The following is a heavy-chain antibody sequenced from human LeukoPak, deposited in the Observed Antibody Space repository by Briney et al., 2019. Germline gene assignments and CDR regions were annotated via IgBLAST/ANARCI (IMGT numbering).Heavy chain of an antibody. CDR2: IYYSGST. J-gene: IGHJ1*01. Sequence: SETLSLTCTVSGGSISSYYWSWIRQPPGKGLEWIGYIYYSGSTNYNPSLKSRVTISVDTSKNRFSLKLSTVTAADTAVYYCANGEENAEYFQHWGQGTLVTVSS. D-gene: IGHD7-27*01. V-gene: IGHV4-59*08. CDR1: GGSISSYY. CDR3: ANGEENAEYFQH.